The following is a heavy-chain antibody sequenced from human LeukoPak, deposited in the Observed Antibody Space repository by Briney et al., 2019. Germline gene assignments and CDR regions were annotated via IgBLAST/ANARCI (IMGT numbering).Heavy chain of an antibody. V-gene: IGHV4-61*01. D-gene: IGHD2-2*01. CDR1: GGSISSGSYY. CDR2: TYDSGSS. CDR3: ARGWASSWYYFDF. J-gene: IGHJ4*02. Sequence: SETLSLTCTVSGGSISSGSYYWSWIRQPPGKGLEWIGYTYDSGSSSYNPSLRSRVSISIDTSKNQFSLNLSSVTAADTAVYYCARGWASSWYYFDFWGQGTLVTISS.